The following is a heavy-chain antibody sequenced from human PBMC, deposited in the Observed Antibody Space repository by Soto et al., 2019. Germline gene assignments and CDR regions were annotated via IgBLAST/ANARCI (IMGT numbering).Heavy chain of an antibody. CDR1: GFTFSSYA. J-gene: IGHJ4*02. CDR2: ISYDGSNK. D-gene: IGHD2-2*01. Sequence: QVQLVESGGGVVQPGRSLRLSCAASGFTFSSYAMHWVRQAPGKGLEWVAFISYDGSNKYYADSVKGRFTISRDNSKNTLYVQMNSLRGEDTAVYYCAKSPAPVIAPIDYWGQGTLVTVSS. CDR3: AKSPAPVIAPIDY. V-gene: IGHV3-30-3*02.